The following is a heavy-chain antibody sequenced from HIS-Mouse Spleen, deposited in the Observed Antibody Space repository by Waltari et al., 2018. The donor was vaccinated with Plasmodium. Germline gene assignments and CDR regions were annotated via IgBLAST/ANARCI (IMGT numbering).Heavy chain of an antibody. CDR2: IYSGGST. CDR1: GFTVSSHY. Sequence: EVQLVESGGGLIQPGGSLRLSCAASGFTVSSHYMSWVRQAPGKGLEWVSVIYSGGSTYYADSVKGRFTISRDNSKNTLYLQMNSLRAEDTAMYYCARGMKSSSSAFDIWGQGTMVTVSS. V-gene: IGHV3-53*01. J-gene: IGHJ3*02. CDR3: ARGMKSSSSAFDI. D-gene: IGHD6-6*01.